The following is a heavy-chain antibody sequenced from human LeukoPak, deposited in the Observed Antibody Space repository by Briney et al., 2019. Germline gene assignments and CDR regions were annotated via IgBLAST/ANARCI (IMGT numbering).Heavy chain of an antibody. CDR2: ISGSGGST. CDR1: GFTFSSYA. V-gene: IGHV3-23*01. D-gene: IGHD2-2*01. Sequence: QPGGSLRLSCAASGFTFSSYAMNWLPHAPGKGLEWLSGISGSGGSTFYADSVKGRFTISRDNSKNMLYLQMNSLRAEETAVYYCAKAPGGLSYAPGDYWGQGTLVTVSS. CDR3: AKAPGGLSYAPGDY. J-gene: IGHJ4*02.